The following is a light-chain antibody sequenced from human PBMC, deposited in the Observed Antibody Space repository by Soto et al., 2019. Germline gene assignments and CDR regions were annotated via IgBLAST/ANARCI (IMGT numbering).Light chain of an antibody. CDR1: SSDVGSYNL. Sequence: QSALTQPASVSGSPGQSITISCTGTSSDVGSYNLVSWYQQHPGKAPKLMIYEGSKRPSGVSNRFSGSKSGNTASLTISGLQAEDEADYYCCSYAGSSTLTIGGGTQLTVL. CDR2: EGS. J-gene: IGLJ2*01. V-gene: IGLV2-23*01. CDR3: CSYAGSSTLT.